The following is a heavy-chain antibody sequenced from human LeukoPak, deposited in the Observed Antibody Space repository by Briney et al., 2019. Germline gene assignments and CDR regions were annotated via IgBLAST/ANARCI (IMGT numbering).Heavy chain of an antibody. J-gene: IGHJ4*02. CDR1: GGSISSYY. Sequence: SETLSLTCTVSGGSISSYYWSWIRQPPGKGLEWIGYIYYSGSTNYNPSLKSRVTISVDTSKNQFSLKLSSVTAGDTAVYYCASYDILTGHDYWGQGTLVTVSS. V-gene: IGHV4-59*08. D-gene: IGHD3-9*01. CDR3: ASYDILTGHDY. CDR2: IYYSGST.